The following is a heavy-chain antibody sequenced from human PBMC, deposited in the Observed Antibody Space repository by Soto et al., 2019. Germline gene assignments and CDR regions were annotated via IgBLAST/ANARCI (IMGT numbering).Heavy chain of an antibody. CDR2: ISSSSSYI. CDR1: GFTFSSYS. Sequence: EVQLVESGGGLVKPGGSLRLSCAASGFTFSSYSMNWVRQAPGKGLEWVSSISSSSSYIYYADSVKGRFTISRDNAKNSLYLQMNSLRAEGTAVYYCAREVCGYDFWSGYYALTWYYGMDVWGQGTTVTVSS. V-gene: IGHV3-21*01. J-gene: IGHJ6*02. CDR3: AREVCGYDFWSGYYALTWYYGMDV. D-gene: IGHD3-3*01.